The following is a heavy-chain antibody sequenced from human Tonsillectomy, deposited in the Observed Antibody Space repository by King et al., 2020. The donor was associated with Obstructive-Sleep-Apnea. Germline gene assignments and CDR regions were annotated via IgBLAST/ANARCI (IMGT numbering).Heavy chain of an antibody. CDR3: ARGRTPIVVVPAAKRYYYGMDV. CDR2: INHSGST. CDR1: GGSFSGYY. Sequence: VQLPQWGAGLLKPSETLSLTCAVYGGSFSGYYWSWIRQPPGKGLEWIGEINHSGSTNYNPSLKSRVTISVDTSKNQFSLKLSSVTAADTAVYYCARGRTPIVVVPAAKRYYYGMDVWGQGTTVTVSS. J-gene: IGHJ6*02. D-gene: IGHD2-2*01. V-gene: IGHV4-34*01.